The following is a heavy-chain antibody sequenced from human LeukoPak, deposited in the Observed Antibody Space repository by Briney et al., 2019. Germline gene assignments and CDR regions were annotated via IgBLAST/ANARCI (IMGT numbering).Heavy chain of an antibody. CDR3: ARGGTLFTFFDS. Sequence: SQTLSLTCTESGGSISSDDYYWNWIRQPAGRGLEWIGRIYTTGNTMYNPSLESRVSMSIDTSKNQVSLKVKSVTAADTAVYYCARGGTLFTFFDSWGPGTLVTVSS. D-gene: IGHD2/OR15-2a*01. J-gene: IGHJ4*02. V-gene: IGHV4-61*02. CDR2: IYTTGNT. CDR1: GGSISSDDYY.